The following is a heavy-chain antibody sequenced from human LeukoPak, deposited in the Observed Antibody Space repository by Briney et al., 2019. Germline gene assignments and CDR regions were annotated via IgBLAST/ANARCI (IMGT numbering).Heavy chain of an antibody. V-gene: IGHV3-23*01. D-gene: IGHD6-19*01. J-gene: IGHJ3*02. CDR1: GFTFSSYA. Sequence: GGSLRLSCAASGFTFSSYAMSWVRQAPGKGLEWVSAISGSGGSTYYADSVKGRFTISRDNSKNTLYLQMNSLRVEDTAVYYYARKINAGWRDALDIWGQGTMVTVSS. CDR2: ISGSGGST. CDR3: ARKINAGWRDALDI.